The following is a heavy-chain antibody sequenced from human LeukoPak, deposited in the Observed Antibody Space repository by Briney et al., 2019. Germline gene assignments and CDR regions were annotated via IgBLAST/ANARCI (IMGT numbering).Heavy chain of an antibody. CDR2: ISSSSSDK. D-gene: IGHD3-22*01. CDR1: GFTFSSYS. CDR3: AKFRYHSNDNNYLDFNY. V-gene: IGHV3-21*05. J-gene: IGHJ4*02. Sequence: GGSLRLSCAASGFTFSSYSMNWVRQAPGKGLEWVSHISSSSSDKYYADSVKGRFTISRDNSKNTLDLQMNSLKVEDTAVYYCAKFRYHSNDNNYLDFNYWGQGTLVTVSS.